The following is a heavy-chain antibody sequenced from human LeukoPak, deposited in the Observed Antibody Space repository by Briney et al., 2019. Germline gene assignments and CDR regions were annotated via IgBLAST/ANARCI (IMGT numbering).Heavy chain of an antibody. CDR2: ISGSGGST. CDR3: ARDEYLWSGYYPNQAFDY. D-gene: IGHD3-3*01. J-gene: IGHJ4*02. Sequence: TGGSLRLSCAASGFTFSSYAMSWVRQAPGKGLEWVSAISGSGGSTYYADSVKGRFTISRDNARNSLYLQMNSLRAEDTAMYYCARDEYLWSGYYPNQAFDYWGQGTLVTVSS. CDR1: GFTFSSYA. V-gene: IGHV3-23*01.